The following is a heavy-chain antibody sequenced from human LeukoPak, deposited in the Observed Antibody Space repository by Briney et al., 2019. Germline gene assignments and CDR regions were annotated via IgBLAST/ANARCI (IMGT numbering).Heavy chain of an antibody. CDR1: GCTFSSYG. CDR2: INDNGGSI. Sequence: GGSLRLSCAASGCTFSSYGMNWVRQAPGKGLEWVSSINDNGGSIYYADSVKGLFTISRDNSNNTLHVQMNSLRADDTAVYYCAKAWYRSTWQYFDYWGQGKLVTVSS. V-gene: IGHV3-23*01. J-gene: IGHJ4*02. CDR3: AKAWYRSTWQYFDY. D-gene: IGHD6-13*01.